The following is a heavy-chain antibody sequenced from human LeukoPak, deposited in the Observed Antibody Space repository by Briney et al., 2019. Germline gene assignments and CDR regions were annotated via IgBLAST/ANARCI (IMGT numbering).Heavy chain of an antibody. J-gene: IGHJ4*02. CDR1: GGSISSSRYY. CDR2: LYYAGST. Sequence: SESLSLTCSVTGGSISSSRYYWGWIRGPRGKGLERIGSLYYAGSTYYNRSVKSRVTIYVDTSKNEFSLRLTSVTTADTAVYYCARLDYWGQGILVTVSS. V-gene: IGHV4-39*01. CDR3: ARLDY.